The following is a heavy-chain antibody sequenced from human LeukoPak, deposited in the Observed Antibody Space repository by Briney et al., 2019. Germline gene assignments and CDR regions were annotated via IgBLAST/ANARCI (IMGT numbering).Heavy chain of an antibody. CDR2: IYYSGST. CDR1: GGSISNYY. V-gene: IGHV4-59*08. D-gene: IGHD1-7*01. J-gene: IGHJ3*02. Sequence: PSETLSLTCTVSGGSISNYYWNWIRQPPGKGLEWIGYIYYSGSTNYNPSLKSRVTISLGTSKNQFSLKLSSVPAADTAVYYCARRGTTGAFDIWGQGTMVTVSS. CDR3: ARRGTTGAFDI.